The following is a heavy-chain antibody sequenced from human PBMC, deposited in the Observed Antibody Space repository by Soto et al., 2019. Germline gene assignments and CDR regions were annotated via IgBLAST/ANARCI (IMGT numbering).Heavy chain of an antibody. CDR3: ARHDSAMAHDY. CDR1: GYSFTNYW. Sequence: GESLKISCEGFGYSFTNYWIAWVRQMPGKGLEWMGIIYPADSDTRYSPSFQGQVTISADKSTSTAYLQWRSLKASDTAMYYCARHDSAMAHDYWDQGTLVTVSS. J-gene: IGHJ4*02. CDR2: IYPADSDT. V-gene: IGHV5-51*01. D-gene: IGHD2-21*01.